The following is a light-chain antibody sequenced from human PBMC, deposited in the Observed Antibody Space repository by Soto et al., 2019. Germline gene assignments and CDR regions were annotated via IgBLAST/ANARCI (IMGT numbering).Light chain of an antibody. Sequence: DIQMTQSPPTLSASVGDRVTITCRASQSIRHYLAWYQQMPGKAPKLLIYGASTLQSGVPSRFSGSGDGTEFTLTISSLQPDDFGTYFCQHHNSYSQTFGQGTKVEIK. V-gene: IGKV1-5*01. CDR2: GAS. CDR1: QSIRHY. J-gene: IGKJ1*01. CDR3: QHHNSYSQT.